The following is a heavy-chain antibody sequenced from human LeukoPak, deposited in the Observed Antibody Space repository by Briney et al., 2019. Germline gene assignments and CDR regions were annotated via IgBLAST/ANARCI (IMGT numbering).Heavy chain of an antibody. D-gene: IGHD3-10*01. Sequence: ASVTVSFTASGYTFTDYYMHWVRPAPGQGLEWMGWINPNSGGTNYAQKFQGWVTMTRDTSISTAYMELSRLRSDDTAVYYCASQLASEVRGPSTWGQGTLVTVSS. CDR2: INPNSGGT. CDR1: GYTFTDYY. J-gene: IGHJ4*02. V-gene: IGHV1-2*04. CDR3: ASQLASEVRGPST.